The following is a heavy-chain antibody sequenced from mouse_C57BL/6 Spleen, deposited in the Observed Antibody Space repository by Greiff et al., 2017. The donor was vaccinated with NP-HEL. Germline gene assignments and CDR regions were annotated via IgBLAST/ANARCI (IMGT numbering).Heavy chain of an antibody. V-gene: IGHV3-6*01. CDR3: ARLRNYGVDY. CDR1: GYSITSGYY. Sequence: EVKLMESGPGLVKPSQSLSLTCSVTGYSITSGYYWNWIRQFPGNKLEWMGYISYDGSNNYNPSLKNRISITRDTSKNQFFLKLNSVTTEDTATYYCARLRNYGVDYWGQGTTLTVSS. D-gene: IGHD2-1*01. CDR2: ISYDGSN. J-gene: IGHJ2*01.